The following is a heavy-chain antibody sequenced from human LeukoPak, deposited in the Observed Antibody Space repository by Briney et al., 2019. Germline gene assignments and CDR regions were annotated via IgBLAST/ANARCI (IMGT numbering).Heavy chain of an antibody. V-gene: IGHV3-23*01. Sequence: GGSLRLSCAASGFTFSSYAMSWVRQAPGKGLEWVSAISGSGGSTYYADSVKGRFTISRDNSKNTLYLQMNSLRAEDTAVYYCAKEVWVVPAATYYFDYWGQGTLVTVSS. J-gene: IGHJ4*02. CDR3: AKEVWVVPAATYYFDY. CDR2: ISGSGGST. CDR1: GFTFSSYA. D-gene: IGHD2-2*01.